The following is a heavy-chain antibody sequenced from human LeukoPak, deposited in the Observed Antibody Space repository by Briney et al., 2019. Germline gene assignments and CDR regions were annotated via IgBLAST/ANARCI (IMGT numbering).Heavy chain of an antibody. CDR2: IYYSGST. J-gene: IGHJ6*02. V-gene: IGHV4-59*01. Sequence: PSETLSLTCTVSGGSISSYYWSWIRQPPGKGLEWIGYIYYSGSTNYNPSLKSRVTISVDTSKNQFSLKLSSVTAADTAVYYCARSGSHYYYGMDVWGQGTTVTVSS. D-gene: IGHD1-26*01. CDR1: GGSISSYY. CDR3: ARSGSHYYYGMDV.